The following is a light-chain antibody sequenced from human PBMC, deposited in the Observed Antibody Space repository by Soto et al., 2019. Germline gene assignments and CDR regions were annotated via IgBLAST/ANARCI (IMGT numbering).Light chain of an antibody. CDR3: QQYSSAWT. Sequence: DRVMTQSPDTLSASPGDRVSLSCRASQSVNHNLAWHQQKPGHAPRLLIFDKSSRAPGVPSRFSGSGSGTDFTLTISSLQPDDFATYYCQQYSSAWTFGQGTKVDIK. CDR1: QSVNHN. V-gene: IGKV3-15*01. J-gene: IGKJ1*01. CDR2: DKS.